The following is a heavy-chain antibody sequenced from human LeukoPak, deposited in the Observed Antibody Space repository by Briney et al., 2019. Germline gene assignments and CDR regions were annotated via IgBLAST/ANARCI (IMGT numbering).Heavy chain of an antibody. CDR3: ASGDTAMVTFAFDI. J-gene: IGHJ3*02. V-gene: IGHV1-2*06. D-gene: IGHD5-18*01. CDR2: INPNSGGT. CDR1: GYTFTGYY. Sequence: GASVKVSCKASGYTFTGYYMHWVRQAPGQGLEWMGRINPNSGGTSYAQKFQGRVTMTRDTSISTAYMELSRLRSDDTAVYYCASGDTAMVTFAFDIWGQGTMVTVSS.